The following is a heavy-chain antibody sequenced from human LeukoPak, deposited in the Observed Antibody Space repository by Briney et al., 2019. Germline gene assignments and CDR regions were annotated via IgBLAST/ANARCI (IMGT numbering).Heavy chain of an antibody. Sequence: SGTLSLTCAVSGGSISSSNWWSWVRQPPGKGLEWIGEIYHSGSTNYNPSLKSRVTISLDTSRNQFSLKLNSVTAADTAVYYCAKSNGYGLVDIWGQGTMVTVSS. CDR1: GGSISSSNW. V-gene: IGHV4-4*02. J-gene: IGHJ3*02. D-gene: IGHD3-10*01. CDR2: IYHSGST. CDR3: AKSNGYGLVDI.